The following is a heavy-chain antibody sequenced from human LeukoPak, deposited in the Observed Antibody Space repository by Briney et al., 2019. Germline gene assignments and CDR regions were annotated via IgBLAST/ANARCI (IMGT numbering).Heavy chain of an antibody. Sequence: ASVKVSCKASGYTFTNYAMNWVRQAPGQGLEWMGWINTNTGNPTYAQGFTGRFVFSLDTSVSTAYLQISSLKAEDTAVYYCARHYDYYDSSGFPNWFDPWGQGTLVTVSS. CDR3: ARHYDYYDSSGFPNWFDP. CDR1: GYTFTNYA. D-gene: IGHD3-22*01. J-gene: IGHJ5*02. V-gene: IGHV7-4-1*02. CDR2: INTNTGNP.